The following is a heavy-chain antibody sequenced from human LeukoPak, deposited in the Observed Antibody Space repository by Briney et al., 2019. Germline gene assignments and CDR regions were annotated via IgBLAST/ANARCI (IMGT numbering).Heavy chain of an antibody. CDR1: GYTFTSNA. CDR2: VSGYSGNT. J-gene: IGHJ4*02. Sequence: GASVMVSCKASGYTFTSNAVSWVRQAPGQGLEWMGWVSGYSGNTNYAQKFQGRVTMTTDTFTSTAYMELTSLRSDDTAVYYCARDPPALFYFDYWGQGTLVTVSS. V-gene: IGHV1-18*01. CDR3: ARDPPALFYFDY.